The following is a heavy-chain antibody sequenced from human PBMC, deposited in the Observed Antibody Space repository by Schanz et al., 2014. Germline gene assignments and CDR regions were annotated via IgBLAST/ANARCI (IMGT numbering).Heavy chain of an antibody. J-gene: IGHJ4*02. CDR2: INRDGSSA. V-gene: IGHV3-74*01. CDR3: TRGSGSRSYGWYYDS. CDR1: GFTLSSYW. Sequence: EVQLVESGGGLVQPGGSLRLSCAASGFTLSSYWMHWVRQAPGKGLVCISRINRDGSSASYADSVKGRFTISRDNAKNTLYLQMNSVRAEDSAVYYCTRGSGSRSYGWYYDSWGQGTLVTVSS. D-gene: IGHD3-10*01.